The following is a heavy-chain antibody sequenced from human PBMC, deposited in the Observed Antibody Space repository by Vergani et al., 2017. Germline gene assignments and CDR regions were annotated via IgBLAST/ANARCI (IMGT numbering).Heavy chain of an antibody. J-gene: IGHJ3*02. CDR3: ARDQAWELQDDDAFDI. Sequence: QVQLVQSGAEVKKPGASVKVSCKASGYTFTGYYMHWVRQAPGQGLEWMGWINPNSGGTNYAQKFQGRVTMTRDTSISTAYMELSRLRSDDTAVYYCARDQAWELQDDDAFDIWGRGTMVTVSS. CDR1: GYTFTGYY. V-gene: IGHV1-2*02. CDR2: INPNSGGT. D-gene: IGHD1-26*01.